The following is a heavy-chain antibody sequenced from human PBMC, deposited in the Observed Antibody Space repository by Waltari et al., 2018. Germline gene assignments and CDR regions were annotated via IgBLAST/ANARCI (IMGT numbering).Heavy chain of an antibody. J-gene: IGHJ4*02. Sequence: EVQLVESGGGLVKPGGSLRLSCAASGFTFSSYSMNWVRQAPGKGLEWVSSISSSSSYIYYADSVKGRFTISRDNAKNSLYLQMNSLRAEDTAVYYCARDTSGRSSSSVPFDYWGQGTLVTVSS. CDR3: ARDTSGRSSSSVPFDY. V-gene: IGHV3-21*01. D-gene: IGHD6-6*01. CDR2: ISSSSSYI. CDR1: GFTFSSYS.